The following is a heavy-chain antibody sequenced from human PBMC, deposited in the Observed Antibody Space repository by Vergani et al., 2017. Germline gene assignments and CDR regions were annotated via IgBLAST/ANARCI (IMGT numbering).Heavy chain of an antibody. D-gene: IGHD6-13*01. CDR3: AKDPLPHRAGIAAAGTTH. V-gene: IGHV3-74*01. J-gene: IGHJ4*02. CDR1: GFTFSSYW. Sequence: EVQLVESGGGLVQPGGSLRLSCAASGFTFSSYWMHWVRQAPGKGLVWVSRINSDGSSTSYADSVKGRFTISRDNAKNTLYLQMNSLRAEDTAVYYCAKDPLPHRAGIAAAGTTHWGQGTLVTVSS. CDR2: INSDGSST.